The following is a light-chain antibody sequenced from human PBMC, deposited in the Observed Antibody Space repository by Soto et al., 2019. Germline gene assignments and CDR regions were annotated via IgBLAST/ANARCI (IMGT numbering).Light chain of an antibody. CDR3: AAWDDSLSGVV. CDR2: RND. Sequence: QSVLTQPPSAPGTPGQRVTISCSGSSSNIGSNYVYWYQQLPGTAPKLLIYRNDQRPSGVPDRFSGSKSGTSASLAISGLRSDDEADYYCAAWDDSLSGVVFGGGTKLTVL. V-gene: IGLV1-47*01. J-gene: IGLJ3*02. CDR1: SSNIGSNY.